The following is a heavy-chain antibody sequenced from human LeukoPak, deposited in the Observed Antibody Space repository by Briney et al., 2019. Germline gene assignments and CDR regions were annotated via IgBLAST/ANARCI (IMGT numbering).Heavy chain of an antibody. J-gene: IGHJ6*02. D-gene: IGHD2-15*01. CDR3: AKVRQLGGAFYGMDV. Sequence: ASVKVSCKASGYTFTDYYMHWVRQAPGQGLEWMGWINPNSGDTKYAQKFQGRVAMSRDTSISTAYMELSRLRSDDTAVYYCAKVRQLGGAFYGMDVWGQGTTVTVSS. CDR2: INPNSGDT. V-gene: IGHV1-2*02. CDR1: GYTFTDYY.